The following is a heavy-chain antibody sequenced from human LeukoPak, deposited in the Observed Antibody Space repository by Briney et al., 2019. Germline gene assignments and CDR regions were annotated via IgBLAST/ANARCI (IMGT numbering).Heavy chain of an antibody. V-gene: IGHV1-2*02. CDR1: GYTFTDYY. J-gene: IGHJ4*02. CDR2: INANRGGT. CDR3: ARRYCSSTSCYYFDY. Sequence: ASLKVSCKASGYTFTDYYMHWVRQAPGQGLEWMGWINANRGGTNYAQRFRGRVTMTRDTSITTAYMELSRLKSDDTAVYYCARRYCSSTSCYYFDYWGQGTLVTVSS. D-gene: IGHD2-2*01.